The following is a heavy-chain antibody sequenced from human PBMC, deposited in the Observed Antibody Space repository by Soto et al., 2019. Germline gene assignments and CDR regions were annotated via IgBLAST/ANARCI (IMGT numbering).Heavy chain of an antibody. Sequence: QVQLVESGGGVVQPGRSLRLSCAASGFTFSSYGMHWVRQAPGKGLEWVAVISYDGSNKYYADSVKGRFTISRDNSKNTLYLQMNSLRAEDTAVYYCAKDRPLEMATSSGMDVCRQVTTVTVSS. J-gene: IGHJ6*02. D-gene: IGHD5-12*01. V-gene: IGHV3-30*18. CDR2: ISYDGSNK. CDR1: GFTFSSYG. CDR3: AKDRPLEMATSSGMDV.